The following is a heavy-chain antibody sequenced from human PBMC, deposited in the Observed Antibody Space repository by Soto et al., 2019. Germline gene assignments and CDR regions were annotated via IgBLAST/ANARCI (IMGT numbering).Heavy chain of an antibody. CDR2: IDPSDSYT. D-gene: IGHD3-16*01. J-gene: IGHJ6*02. Sequence: RGSLKISCKGSGYSFTSYWISWVRQMPGKGLEWMGRIDPSDSYTNYSPSFQGHVTISADKSISTAYLQWSSLKASDTAMYYCARQGPGGMITFGRVHNYYYYYGMDVWGQGTTVTVSS. CDR3: ARQGPGGMITFGRVHNYYYYYGMDV. V-gene: IGHV5-10-1*01. CDR1: GYSFTSYW.